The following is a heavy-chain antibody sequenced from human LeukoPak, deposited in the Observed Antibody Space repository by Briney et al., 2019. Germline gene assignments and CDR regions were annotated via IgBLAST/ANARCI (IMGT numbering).Heavy chain of an antibody. CDR1: GYSISSGYY. V-gene: IGHV4-38-2*02. J-gene: IGHJ4*02. D-gene: IGHD4-17*01. Sequence: NPSETLSLTCTVSGYSISSGYYWGWIRQPPGKGLEWIGSIYHSGSTYYNPSLKSRVTISVDTSKNQFSLKLSSVTAADTAVYYCARESLTTVTYFDYWGQGTLVTVSS. CDR2: IYHSGST. CDR3: ARESLTTVTYFDY.